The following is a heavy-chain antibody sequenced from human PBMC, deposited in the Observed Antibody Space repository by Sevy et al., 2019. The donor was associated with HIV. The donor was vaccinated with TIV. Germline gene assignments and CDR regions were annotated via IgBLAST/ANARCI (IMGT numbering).Heavy chain of an antibody. CDR2: IRNKADSYTT. J-gene: IGHJ4*02. CDR1: GFTFSDHY. Sequence: GSLRLSCAASGFTFSDHYMEWVRQAPGKGLEWVGRIRNKADSYTTEYAASVKGRFTISRNDSKNSLYLLMNSLKTEETAVYYCATHAGIAAAGRVFDYWGQGTLVTVSS. V-gene: IGHV3-72*01. CDR3: ATHAGIAAAGRVFDY. D-gene: IGHD6-13*01.